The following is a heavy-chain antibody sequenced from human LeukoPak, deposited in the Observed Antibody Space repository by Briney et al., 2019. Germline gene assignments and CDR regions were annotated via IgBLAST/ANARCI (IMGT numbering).Heavy chain of an antibody. CDR2: IYSGGST. CDR1: GFTVSSNY. CDR3: ARRAGGYSHPYDY. Sequence: GGSLRLSCAASGFTVSSNYMSWVRQAPGKGLEWVSLIYSGGSTYYVDSVKGRFTISRDNSKDTLYLQMNSLRAEDTAVYYCARRAGGYSHPYDYWGQGTLVTVSS. V-gene: IGHV3-53*01. J-gene: IGHJ4*02. D-gene: IGHD4-23*01.